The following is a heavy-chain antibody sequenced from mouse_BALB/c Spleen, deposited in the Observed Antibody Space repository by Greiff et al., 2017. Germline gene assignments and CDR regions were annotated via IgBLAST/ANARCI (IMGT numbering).Heavy chain of an antibody. Sequence: EVKLMESGPGLVKPSQSLSLTCSVTGYSITSGYYWNWIRQFPGNKLEWMGYISYDGSNNYNPSLKNRISITRDTSKNQFFLKLNSVTTEDTATYYCARGGHYYGSTHDYWGQGTTLTVSS. CDR2: ISYDGSN. CDR3: ARGGHYYGSTHDY. V-gene: IGHV3-6*02. CDR1: GYSITSGYY. J-gene: IGHJ2*01. D-gene: IGHD1-1*01.